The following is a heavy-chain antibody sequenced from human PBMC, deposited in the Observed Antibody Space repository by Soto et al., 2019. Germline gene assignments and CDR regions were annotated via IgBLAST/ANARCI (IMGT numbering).Heavy chain of an antibody. CDR2: IIPIFGKA. CDR1: GGTFSSYA. V-gene: IGHV1-69*05. J-gene: IGHJ3*02. D-gene: IGHD6-19*01. CDR3: ARQWLDDGAAFDI. Sequence: SVKVSCKASGGTFSSYAISWVRQAPGQGLEWMGWIIPIFGKANYAQKFQGRVTMTRNASISTAYMELSSLRSEDTAVYYCARQWLDDGAAFDIWGQGTMVTVSS.